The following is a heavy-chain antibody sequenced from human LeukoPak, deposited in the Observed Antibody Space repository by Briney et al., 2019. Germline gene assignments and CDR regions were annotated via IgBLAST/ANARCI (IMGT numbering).Heavy chain of an antibody. CDR3: VRHRGGSGWSFDY. CDR1: GYTFTNYW. CDR2: IYPGDSDI. V-gene: IGHV5-51*01. D-gene: IGHD6-19*01. J-gene: IGHJ4*02. Sequence: GESLKISCKGSGYTFTNYWIDWVRQLPGKGPEWMGIIYPGDSDIRYSPSFQGQVTISADNAISTAYLQWSSLKASDTAMYYCVRHRGGSGWSFDYWGQGTLVTVSS.